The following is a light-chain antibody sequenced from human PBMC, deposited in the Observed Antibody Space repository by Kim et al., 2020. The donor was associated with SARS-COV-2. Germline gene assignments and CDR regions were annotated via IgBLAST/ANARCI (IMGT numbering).Light chain of an antibody. Sequence: PGERATLSCRASQSVSSSYLAWYQQKPGQAPRLLIYGASSRATGIPDRFSGSGSGTDFTLTISRLEPEDFAVYYCQQYGSSPPNTFGQGTKVDIK. J-gene: IGKJ1*01. CDR2: GAS. CDR1: QSVSSSY. CDR3: QQYGSSPPNT. V-gene: IGKV3-20*01.